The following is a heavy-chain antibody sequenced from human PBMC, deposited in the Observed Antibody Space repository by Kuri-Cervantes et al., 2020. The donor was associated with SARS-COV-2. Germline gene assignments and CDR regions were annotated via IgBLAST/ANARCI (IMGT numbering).Heavy chain of an antibody. V-gene: IGHV3-33*01. CDR3: ARSIVVVPAPFDY. D-gene: IGHD2-2*01. J-gene: IGHJ4*02. Sequence: GGSLRLSCAASGFTFSSYGMHWVRQAPGKGLEWVAVIWYDGSNKYYADSVKGRFTISRDNSKNTLYLQMSSLRAEDTAVYYCARSIVVVPAPFDYWGQGTLVTVSS. CDR1: GFTFSSYG. CDR2: IWYDGSNK.